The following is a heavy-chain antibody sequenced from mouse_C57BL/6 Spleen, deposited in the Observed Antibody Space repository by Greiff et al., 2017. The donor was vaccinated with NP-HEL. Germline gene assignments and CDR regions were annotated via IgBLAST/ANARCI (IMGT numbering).Heavy chain of an antibody. CDR3: ARTIYYGNYGYFDV. J-gene: IGHJ1*03. CDR1: GFTFSSYG. CDR2: ISSGGSYT. V-gene: IGHV5-6*01. D-gene: IGHD2-1*01. Sequence: EVKLVESGGDLVKPGGSLKLSCAASGFTFSSYGMSWVRQTPDKRLEWVATISSGGSYTYYPDSVKGRFTISRDNAKNTLYLQMSSLKSEDTAMYDCARTIYYGNYGYFDVWGTGTTVTVSS.